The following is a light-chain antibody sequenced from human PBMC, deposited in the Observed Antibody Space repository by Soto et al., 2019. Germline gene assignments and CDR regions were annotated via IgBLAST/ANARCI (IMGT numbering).Light chain of an antibody. Sequence: QSALTQPASVSGSPGQSITISCTGTSSDVGGYNYVSWYQQHPGKAPKLMIYEVSNRPSGVSNRFSGSKSGNTASLTISGLQAKDEADYYCSSYTSSSPYVFGTGTKLTVL. CDR1: SSDVGGYNY. V-gene: IGLV2-14*01. CDR3: SSYTSSSPYV. J-gene: IGLJ1*01. CDR2: EVS.